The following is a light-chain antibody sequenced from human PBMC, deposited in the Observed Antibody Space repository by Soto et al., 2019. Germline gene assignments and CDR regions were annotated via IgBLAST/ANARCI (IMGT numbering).Light chain of an antibody. J-gene: IGKJ1*01. Sequence: EIVLTQSPGTLSLSPGERDTLSCRASQSVRSNFLAWYQQRPGQAPRLLIYGASSRATGIPDRFSGSGSGTDFTLIISRLEPEDCAVYYCQQYGSALQTFGQGTKVDIK. CDR2: GAS. CDR3: QQYGSALQT. V-gene: IGKV3-20*01. CDR1: QSVRSNF.